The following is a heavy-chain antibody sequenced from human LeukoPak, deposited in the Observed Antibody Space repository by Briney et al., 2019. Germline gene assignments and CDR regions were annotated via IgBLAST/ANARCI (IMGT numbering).Heavy chain of an antibody. Sequence: SETLSLTCTVSGYSISSGYYWGWIRQPPGKGREWIGSIYHSGSTYYNPSLKSRVTISVDTSKNQFSLKLSSVTAADTAVYYCARGPPDCSSTSCYAFDAFDIWGQGTMVTVSS. CDR1: GYSISSGYY. CDR2: IYHSGST. CDR3: ARGPPDCSSTSCYAFDAFDI. J-gene: IGHJ3*02. D-gene: IGHD2-2*01. V-gene: IGHV4-38-2*02.